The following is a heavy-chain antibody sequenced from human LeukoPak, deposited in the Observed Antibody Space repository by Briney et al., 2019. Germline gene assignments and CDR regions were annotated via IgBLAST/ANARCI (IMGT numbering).Heavy chain of an antibody. V-gene: IGHV3-48*02. CDR2: SSSRSSTI. CDR1: GFTFSSYS. Sequence: GGSLRLSCAASGFTFSSYSMNWVRQAPGKGLEWVSYSSSRSSTIYYADSVKGRFTISRDNAKNSLYLQMNSLRDEDTAVYYCAKAGNAYNWNPFDRWGQGILVTVSS. J-gene: IGHJ4*02. CDR3: AKAGNAYNWNPFDR. D-gene: IGHD1-20*01.